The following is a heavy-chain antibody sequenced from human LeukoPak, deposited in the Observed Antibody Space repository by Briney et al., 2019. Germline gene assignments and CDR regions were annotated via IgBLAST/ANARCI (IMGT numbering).Heavy chain of an antibody. J-gene: IGHJ4*02. CDR1: GYAFTDYW. V-gene: IGHV5-51*01. CDR3: ARLHRYYDSSGYLFFDY. CDR2: IYPPDSDA. D-gene: IGHD3-22*01. Sequence: GESLKISCKGSGYAFTDYWIGWVRQMPGKGLEWMGNIYPPDSDARYSPSFQGQATISADKSISTAYLQWSSLKASDTAMYYCARLHRYYDSSGYLFFDYWGQGTLVTVSS.